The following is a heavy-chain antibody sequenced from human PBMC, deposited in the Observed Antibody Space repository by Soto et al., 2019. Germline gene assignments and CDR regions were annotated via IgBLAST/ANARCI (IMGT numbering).Heavy chain of an antibody. V-gene: IGHV4-31*03. Sequence: PSETLSLTCTVSGGSISSGGYYWSWIRQHPGKGLEWIGYIYYSGSTYYNPSLKSRVTISVDTSKNQFSLKLSSVTAADTAVYYCARDKGYCSGGSCYFNWFDPWGQGTLVTVSS. J-gene: IGHJ5*02. D-gene: IGHD2-15*01. CDR3: ARDKGYCSGGSCYFNWFDP. CDR2: IYYSGST. CDR1: GGSISSGGYY.